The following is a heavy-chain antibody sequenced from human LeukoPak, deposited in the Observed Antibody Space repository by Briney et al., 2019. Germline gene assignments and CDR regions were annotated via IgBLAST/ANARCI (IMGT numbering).Heavy chain of an antibody. D-gene: IGHD2-2*01. CDR3: ARDGVVVVPAAFDY. CDR1: GFTFDGYG. Sequence: PGGSLRLSCAASGFTFDGYGMSWVRQAPGKGLEWVSGINWNGGSTGYADSVKGRFIISRDNAKNSLYLQMNSLRAEDTALYYCARDGVVVVPAAFDYWGQGTLVTVSS. V-gene: IGHV3-20*04. CDR2: INWNGGST. J-gene: IGHJ4*02.